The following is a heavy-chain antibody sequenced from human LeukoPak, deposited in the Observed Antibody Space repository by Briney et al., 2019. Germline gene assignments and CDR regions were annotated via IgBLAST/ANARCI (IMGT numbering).Heavy chain of an antibody. CDR3: ARQPYYYDSSRYHSSFDY. D-gene: IGHD3-22*01. V-gene: IGHV4-39*01. Sequence: PSETLSLTCTVSGGSISSSTYYWGWIRQPPGKGLEWIGSIYYSGSTYYNPYLKSRVTISVDTSKNQFSLELRSVTAADTAVYYCARQPYYYDSSRYHSSFDYWGQGTLVTVSS. CDR2: IYYSGST. CDR1: GGSISSSTYY. J-gene: IGHJ4*02.